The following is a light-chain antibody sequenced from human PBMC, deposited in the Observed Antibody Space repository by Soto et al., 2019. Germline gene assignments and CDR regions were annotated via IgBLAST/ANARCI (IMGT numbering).Light chain of an antibody. Sequence: DMGLIHTALCSPVSIGAPESISGRPSQSLVHSDGNTYLSWLQQRPGQPPRLLIYKVSNRFSAVPDRFSGSGTGTDFTLKLSRVEAEDVGVYYCRQRIESHTLGQGTRLEIK. CDR1: QSLVHSDGNTY. V-gene: IGKV2-24*01. CDR2: KVS. J-gene: IGKJ5*01. CDR3: RQRIESHT.